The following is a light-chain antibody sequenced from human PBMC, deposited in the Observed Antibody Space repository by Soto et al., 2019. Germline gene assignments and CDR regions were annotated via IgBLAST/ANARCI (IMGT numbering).Light chain of an antibody. CDR1: SSDVGGYNY. J-gene: IGLJ1*01. V-gene: IGLV2-14*03. CDR3: SSYIPNNSTYV. CDR2: DVS. Sequence: QSVLTQPASVSGSPGQSITISCTGTSSDVGGYNYVSWYQHHPGKAPKRMIHDVSNRPSGVSNRFSGSKSGNTASLTISGLQAEDEADYYCSSYIPNNSTYVFGTGTMVTDL.